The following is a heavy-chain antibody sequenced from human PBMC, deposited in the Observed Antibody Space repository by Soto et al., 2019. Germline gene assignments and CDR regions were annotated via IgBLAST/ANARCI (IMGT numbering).Heavy chain of an antibody. V-gene: IGHV1-18*01. J-gene: IGHJ4*02. CDR1: GYTFTSYG. CDR2: ISAYNGNT. CDR3: AREGGGNWGGDCGRDY. D-gene: IGHD2-21*02. Sequence: QVQLVQSGAEVKKPGASVKVSCKASGYTFTSYGISWVRQAPGQGLAWMGWISAYNGNTNYAQNHQGRVTMTTDTAPRAAYMELRGLRSDDTAVYYFAREGGGNWGGDCGRDYWGQGTLFTVSS.